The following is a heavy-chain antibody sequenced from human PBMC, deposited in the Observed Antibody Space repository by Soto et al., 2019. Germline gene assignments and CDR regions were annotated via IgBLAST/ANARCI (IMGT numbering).Heavy chain of an antibody. D-gene: IGHD2-2*01. Sequence: GASVKVSCKASGYTFTHYYMHWVRQAPGQGLEWMGWINPNSGGTNYAQKFQGRVTMTRDTSISTAYMELSRLRSDDTAVYYCARERIVVVPADGMDVWGQGTTVTVSS. V-gene: IGHV1-2*02. CDR2: INPNSGGT. J-gene: IGHJ6*02. CDR3: ARERIVVVPADGMDV. CDR1: GYTFTHYY.